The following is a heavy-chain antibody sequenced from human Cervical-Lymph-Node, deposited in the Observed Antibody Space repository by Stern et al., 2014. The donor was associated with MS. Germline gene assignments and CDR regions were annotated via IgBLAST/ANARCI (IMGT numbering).Heavy chain of an antibody. D-gene: IGHD3-22*01. CDR1: GYAFSTSW. V-gene: IGHV5-51*01. CDR2: IYPGDFDP. CDR3: ARQTYYDSSGYDDAFDI. J-gene: IGHJ3*02. Sequence: VQLVESGAEVKKPGESLKISCVATGYAFSTSWMGCVRQQPRKSLAWMGLIYPGDFDPRYSPSFQGHVTISTDNSINTAYLQWSSLKASDTAMYYCARQTYYDSSGYDDAFDIWGPGTLVTVSS.